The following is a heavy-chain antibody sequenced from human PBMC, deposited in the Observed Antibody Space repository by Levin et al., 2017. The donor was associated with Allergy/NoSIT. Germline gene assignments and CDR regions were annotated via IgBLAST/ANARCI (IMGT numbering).Heavy chain of an antibody. CDR1: GGSFSGYY. J-gene: IGHJ4*02. V-gene: IGHV4-34*01. CDR3: ASIAARPGGAVDY. D-gene: IGHD6-6*01. Sequence: SETLSLTCAVYGGSFSGYYWSWIRQPPGKGLEWIGEINHSGSTNYNPSLKSRVTISVDTSKNQFSLKLSSVTAADTAVYYCASIAARPGGAVDYWGQGTLVTVSS. CDR2: INHSGST.